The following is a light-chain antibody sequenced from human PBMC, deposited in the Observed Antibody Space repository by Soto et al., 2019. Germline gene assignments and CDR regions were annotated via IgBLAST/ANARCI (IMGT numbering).Light chain of an antibody. CDR2: KTF. J-gene: IGKJ2*01. V-gene: IGKV1-5*03. CDR3: QQYHSYPVT. CDR1: QTINSW. Sequence: DIQMTQSPSTLSASVGDRVTITCRSSQTINSWLAWYQQKAGKAPNLLIYKTFSLESGVPSWFSGSGSGTQFTLTISTLQPDESAIYYCQQYHSYPVTFGQVTKVVIK.